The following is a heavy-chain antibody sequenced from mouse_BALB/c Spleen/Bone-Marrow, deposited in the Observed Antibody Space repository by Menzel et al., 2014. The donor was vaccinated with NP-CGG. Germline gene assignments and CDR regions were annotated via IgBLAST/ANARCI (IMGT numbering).Heavy chain of an antibody. CDR3: ARKGYGNYHYYAMDY. CDR2: INPSTGYT. CDR1: GYTFTSYW. V-gene: IGHV1-7*01. Sequence: QVQLQQSGAELAKPGASVKMSCKASGYTFTSYWMYWIKQRPGQGLEWTGYINPSTGYTEYNQKFKDKATLTADKSSNTAYMQLSSLTSEDSAVYYCARKGYGNYHYYAMDYWGQGTSVTVSS. D-gene: IGHD2-1*01. J-gene: IGHJ4*01.